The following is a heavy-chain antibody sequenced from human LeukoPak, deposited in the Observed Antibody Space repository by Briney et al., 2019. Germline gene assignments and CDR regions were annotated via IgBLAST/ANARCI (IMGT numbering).Heavy chain of an antibody. V-gene: IGHV3-7*01. D-gene: IGHD6-13*01. CDR3: ARSRIAAAGRWFDP. J-gene: IGHJ5*02. CDR2: IKQDGSEK. Sequence: PGGSLRLSCAASGFTFSSYWMSWVRQAPGKGLEWVANIKQDGSEKYYVDSVKGRLTISRDNAKNSLYLQMNSLRAEDTAVYYCARSRIAAAGRWFDPWGQGTLVTVSS. CDR1: GFTFSSYW.